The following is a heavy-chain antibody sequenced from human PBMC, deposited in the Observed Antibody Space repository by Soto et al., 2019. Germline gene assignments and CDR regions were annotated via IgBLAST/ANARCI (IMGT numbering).Heavy chain of an antibody. V-gene: IGHV3-7*03. Sequence: GESLKISCAASGFTFSSYWMSWVRQAPGKGLEWVANIKQDGSEKYYVDSVKGRFTISRDNAKNTLYLQMNSLRAEDTAVYYCAKLTYYDSSGYYDYWGQGTLVTVSS. J-gene: IGHJ4*02. D-gene: IGHD3-22*01. CDR2: IKQDGSEK. CDR1: GFTFSSYW. CDR3: AKLTYYDSSGYYDY.